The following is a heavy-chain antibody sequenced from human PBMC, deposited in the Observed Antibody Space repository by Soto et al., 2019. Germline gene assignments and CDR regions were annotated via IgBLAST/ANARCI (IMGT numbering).Heavy chain of an antibody. V-gene: IGHV3-30*18. D-gene: IGHD6-25*01. J-gene: IGHJ6*02. CDR1: GFTFSSYG. CDR2: ISYDGSNK. Sequence: GGSLRLSCAASGFTFSSYGMHWVRQAPGKGLEWVAVISYDGSNKYYADSVKGRFTISRDNSKNTLYPQMNSLRAEDTAVYYCAKDVAAGAYYYYGMDVWGQGTTVTVSS. CDR3: AKDVAAGAYYYYGMDV.